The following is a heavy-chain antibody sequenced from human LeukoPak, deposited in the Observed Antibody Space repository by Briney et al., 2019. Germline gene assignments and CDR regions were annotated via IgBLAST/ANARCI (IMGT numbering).Heavy chain of an antibody. V-gene: IGHV3-53*01. Sequence: GGSLRLSCAASGFTVSSNYMSWVRQAPGKGLEWVSVIYNAGDRYYADSVKGRFTISRDSSKNTLYLQVNSLRAEDTAVYYCVTRSRSYYYWGQGILVTVSS. J-gene: IGHJ4*02. CDR1: GFTVSSNY. D-gene: IGHD1-26*01. CDR2: IYNAGDR. CDR3: VTRSRSYYY.